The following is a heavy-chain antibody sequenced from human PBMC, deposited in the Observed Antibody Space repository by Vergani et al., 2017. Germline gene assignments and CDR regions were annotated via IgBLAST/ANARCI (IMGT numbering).Heavy chain of an antibody. D-gene: IGHD3-3*01. Sequence: QVQLQESGPGLVKPSETLSLTCTVSGGSISSYYWSWIRQPPGKGLEWIGYIYYSGSTNYNPSLKSRVTIAVDTSKNQFSLKLSAVTAADTAVYYWARELSRYDFWSGPSGXFDPWGQGTLVTVSS. V-gene: IGHV4-59*01. CDR1: GGSISSYY. J-gene: IGHJ5*02. CDR2: IYYSGST. CDR3: ARELSRYDFWSGPSGXFDP.